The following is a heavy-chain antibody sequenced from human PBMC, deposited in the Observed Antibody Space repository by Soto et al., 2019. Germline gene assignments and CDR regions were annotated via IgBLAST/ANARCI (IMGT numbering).Heavy chain of an antibody. CDR3: VRGGVVGCSSTSCFNYYYYYGMDV. V-gene: IGHV1-18*04. J-gene: IGHJ6*02. Sequence: QVQLVQSGAEVKKPGASVKVSCKASGYTFTSYGISWVRQAPGQGLEWMGWISAYNGNTNYAQKLQGRVTMTTDTSTSTAYMELRSLRSDDTAVYYCVRGGVVGCSSTSCFNYYYYYGMDVWGQGTTVTVSS. CDR1: GYTFTSYG. CDR2: ISAYNGNT. D-gene: IGHD2-2*01.